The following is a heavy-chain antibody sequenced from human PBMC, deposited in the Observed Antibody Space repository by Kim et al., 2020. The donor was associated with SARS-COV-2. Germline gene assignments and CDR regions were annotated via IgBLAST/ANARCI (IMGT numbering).Heavy chain of an antibody. Sequence: ASVKVSCKASGYTFTSYDINWVRQATGQGLEWMGWMNPNSGNTGYAQKFQGRVTMTRNTSISTAYMELSSLRSEDTTVYYCAREDYDSSGYYSHNWFDPWGQGTLVTVSS. CDR2: MNPNSGNT. CDR1: GYTFTSYD. J-gene: IGHJ5*02. CDR3: AREDYDSSGYYSHNWFDP. D-gene: IGHD3-22*01. V-gene: IGHV1-8*01.